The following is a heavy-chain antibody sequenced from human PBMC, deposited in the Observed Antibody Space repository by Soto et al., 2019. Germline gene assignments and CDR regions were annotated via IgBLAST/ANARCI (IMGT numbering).Heavy chain of an antibody. Sequence: EVQLVESGGGLVQPGGSLRLSCAASGFTFSTYTMIWVRQAPGKGLEWVSYISSTSATIYYADSVKGRFTISRDNAKNSLFLHMNSLRDGDTAVYYCARPYTTMITFVAYWGQGTLVTVSS. V-gene: IGHV3-48*02. CDR3: ARPYTTMITFVAY. CDR2: ISSTSATI. D-gene: IGHD5-18*01. J-gene: IGHJ4*02. CDR1: GFTFSTYT.